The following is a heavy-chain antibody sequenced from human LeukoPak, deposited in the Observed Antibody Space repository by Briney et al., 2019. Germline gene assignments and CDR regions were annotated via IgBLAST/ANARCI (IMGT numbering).Heavy chain of an antibody. CDR1: GFTVSSNY. J-gene: IGHJ1*01. CDR2: IYSGGST. V-gene: IGHV3-66*01. CDR3: AVDYGGNPGPTRH. D-gene: IGHD4-23*01. Sequence: PGGSLRLSCAASGFTVSSNYMSWDRQAPGKGLEWVSVIYSGGSTYYADSVKGRFTISRDNSKNTLYLQMNSLRAEDTAVYYCAVDYGGNPGPTRHWGQGTLVTVSS.